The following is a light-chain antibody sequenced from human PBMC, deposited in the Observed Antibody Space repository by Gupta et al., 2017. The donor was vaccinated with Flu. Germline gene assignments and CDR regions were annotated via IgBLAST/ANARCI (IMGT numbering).Light chain of an antibody. J-gene: IGLJ2*01. CDR2: EVS. CDR1: SSDVGGYNY. CDR3: SSYTSSSAVV. Sequence: SITISWTGTSSDVGGYNYVAWYQQHPGKAHNLMIYEVSKRPAGVSSRFSGSKSGNTASLTISGRKEEDEADYYCSSYTSSSAVVFGGGTKLTVL. V-gene: IGLV2-14*01.